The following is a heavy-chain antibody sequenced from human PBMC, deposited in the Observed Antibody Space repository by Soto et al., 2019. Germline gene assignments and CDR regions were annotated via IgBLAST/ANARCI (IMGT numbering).Heavy chain of an antibody. CDR1: GFTFSDYY. Sequence: QVQLVESGGGLVKPGGSLRLSCAASGFTFSDYYMSWIRQAPGKGLEWVSYISSSSSYTNYADSVKGRFTISRDNAKNSLYLQMNSLRAEDTAVYYCARDRGAVAYDAFDIWGQGTMVTVSS. CDR2: ISSSSSYT. J-gene: IGHJ3*02. V-gene: IGHV3-11*05. D-gene: IGHD6-19*01. CDR3: ARDRGAVAYDAFDI.